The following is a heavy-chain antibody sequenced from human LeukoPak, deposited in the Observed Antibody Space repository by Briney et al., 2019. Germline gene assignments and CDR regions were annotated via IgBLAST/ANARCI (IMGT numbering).Heavy chain of an antibody. CDR3: ARDPTPTYESGAYYGVD. V-gene: IGHV1-2*02. D-gene: IGHD3-22*01. CDR1: GYTFTGYY. J-gene: IGHJ4*02. CDR2: MNPNSGGT. Sequence: ASVKLSCKSSGYTFTGYYLHWVRQAHAQALEWMGWMNPNSGGTKYAQKFQGRVTMTRDTSITTAYMERSGLRYDDTAVCYCARDPTPTYESGAYYGVDWGRGTLVTVSS.